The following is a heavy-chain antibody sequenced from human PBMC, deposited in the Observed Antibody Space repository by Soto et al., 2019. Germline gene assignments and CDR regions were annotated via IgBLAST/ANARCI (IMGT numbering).Heavy chain of an antibody. V-gene: IGHV4-34*01. D-gene: IGHD6-19*01. CDR2: INHSGST. Sequence: SETLSLTCAVYGGSFSGYYWSWIRQPPGKGLEWIGEINHSGSTNYNPSLESRVTISVDTSKNQFSLKLSSVTAADTAVYYCARGRYNSSGWYGLDYWGQGTLVTVSS. J-gene: IGHJ4*02. CDR1: GGSFSGYY. CDR3: ARGRYNSSGWYGLDY.